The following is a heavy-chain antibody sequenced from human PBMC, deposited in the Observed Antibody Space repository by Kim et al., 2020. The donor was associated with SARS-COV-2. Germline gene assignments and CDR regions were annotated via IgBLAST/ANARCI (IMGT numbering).Heavy chain of an antibody. CDR2: IKEDGSEK. Sequence: GGSLRLSCAASGFTFSIYWMSWVRQAPGKGLEWVGNIKEDGSEKSYVDSVKGRFTISRDNAKNSVYLQMNSLRAEDTAVYYCARDSVPYGDNRTGTYYFDYWGQGTLVTVSS. D-gene: IGHD4-17*01. J-gene: IGHJ4*02. V-gene: IGHV3-7*03. CDR1: GFTFSIYW. CDR3: ARDSVPYGDNRTGTYYFDY.